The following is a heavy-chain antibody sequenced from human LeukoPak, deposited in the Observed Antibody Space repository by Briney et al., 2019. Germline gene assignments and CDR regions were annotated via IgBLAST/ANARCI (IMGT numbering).Heavy chain of an antibody. CDR3: ARRSIAAADPFDY. CDR1: GYMFTNYA. CDR2: INTNAGNP. Sequence: ASVKVSCKASGYMFTNYAMNWVRQAPGQGLEWMGRINTNAGNPTYAQGFTGRFVFSLDTSVSTAYLQISSLKAEDTAVYYCARRSIAAADPFDYWGQGTLVTVSS. J-gene: IGHJ4*02. D-gene: IGHD6-13*01. V-gene: IGHV7-4-1*02.